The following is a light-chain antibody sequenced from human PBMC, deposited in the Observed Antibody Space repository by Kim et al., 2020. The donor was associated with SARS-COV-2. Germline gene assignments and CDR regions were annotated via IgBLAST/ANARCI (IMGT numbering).Light chain of an antibody. Sequence: EIVLTQSPATLSLSPGERATLSCRASQSVSSHLAWYQQKPGQAPRLLIYDASNRATGIPARFSGSGSGTDFTLTISSLEPEDFAVYFCKQRSNWLSFGGGTKVDIK. V-gene: IGKV3-11*01. J-gene: IGKJ4*01. CDR2: DAS. CDR3: KQRSNWLS. CDR1: QSVSSH.